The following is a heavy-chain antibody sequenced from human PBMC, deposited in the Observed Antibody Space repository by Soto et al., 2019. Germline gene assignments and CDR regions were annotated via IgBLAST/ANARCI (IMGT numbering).Heavy chain of an antibody. CDR2: INPSGGST. CDR1: GYTFTSYY. V-gene: IGHV1-46*01. CDR3: ARGIVGAERGLDY. J-gene: IGHJ4*02. D-gene: IGHD1-26*01. Sequence: QVQLVQSGAEVKKPGASVKVSCKASGYTFTSYYMHWVRQAPGQGLEWMGIINPSGGSTSYAQKFQGIVTMTRDTSTSTVYMELSSLISEDTAVHYCARGIVGAERGLDYWGQGTLVTVSS.